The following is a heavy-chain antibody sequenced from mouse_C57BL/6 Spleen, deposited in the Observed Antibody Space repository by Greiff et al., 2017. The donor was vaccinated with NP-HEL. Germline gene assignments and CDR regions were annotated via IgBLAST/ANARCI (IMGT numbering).Heavy chain of an antibody. D-gene: IGHD2-2*01. V-gene: IGHV1-81*01. CDR2: IYPRSGNT. J-gene: IGHJ3*01. CDR1: GYTFTSYG. Sequence: VKLVESGAELARPGASVKLSCKASGYTFTSYGISWVKQRTGQGLEWIGEIYPRSGNTYYTEKFTGKATLTADKSSSPSYMELRGLPSEDSAVYFGARRGIPSTMVTTGFAYWGQGTLVTVSA. CDR3: ARRGIPSTMVTTGFAY.